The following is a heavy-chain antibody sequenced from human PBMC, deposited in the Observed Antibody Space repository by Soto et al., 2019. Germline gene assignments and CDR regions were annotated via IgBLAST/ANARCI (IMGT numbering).Heavy chain of an antibody. V-gene: IGHV1-2*04. CDR3: ARDLENRATVTTRHYYYYYMDI. CDR1: GYTFTGYY. D-gene: IGHD4-4*01. J-gene: IGHJ6*03. Sequence: ASVKVSCKASGYTFTGYYMHWVRQAHGQGLEWMGWINPNSGGTNYAQKFQGWVTMTRDTSISTAYMELSRLRSDDTAVYYCARDLENRATVTTRHYYYYYMDIWGKGTTVTVS. CDR2: INPNSGGT.